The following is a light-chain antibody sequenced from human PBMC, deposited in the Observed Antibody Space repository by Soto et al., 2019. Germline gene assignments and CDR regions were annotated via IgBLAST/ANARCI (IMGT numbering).Light chain of an antibody. V-gene: IGKV1-5*02. CDR1: LSISSW. J-gene: IGKJ1*01. Sequence: IQMTQSPSTLAASVGDTVTIIXRASLSISSWLAWYQQKAGKXTKIMXXDDXSLESGVPSRFRGSGSGREFTLTISSLQPDYFAMYYCHQYNRYSAWTFGQGTKVDIK. CDR3: HQYNRYSAWT. CDR2: DDX.